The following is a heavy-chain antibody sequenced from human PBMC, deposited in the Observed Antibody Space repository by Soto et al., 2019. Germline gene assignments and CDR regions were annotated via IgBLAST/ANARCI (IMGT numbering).Heavy chain of an antibody. CDR1: GFSFSSYS. CDR3: AKGVEDIVLVPAGQEGYYYYYMDV. D-gene: IGHD2-2*01. CDR2: ISSSSSTL. J-gene: IGHJ6*03. V-gene: IGHV3-48*01. Sequence: LRLSCAASGFSFSSYSMNWLRQAPGKGLEWVSYISSSSSTLYYADSVKGRFTISRDDAKNSLYLQMNSLRAEDTAVYYCAKGVEDIVLVPAGQEGYYYYYMDVWGRGTTVTVSS.